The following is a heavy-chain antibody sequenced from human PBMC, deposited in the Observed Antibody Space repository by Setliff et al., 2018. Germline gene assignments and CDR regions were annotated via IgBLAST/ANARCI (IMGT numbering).Heavy chain of an antibody. CDR2: IYTSGST. Sequence: PSETLSLTCTVSGGSISSGSYYWSWIRQPAGKGLEWIGHIYTSGSTNYNPSLKSRVTISVDTSKNQFSLKLGSVTAADTAVYYCARGLTPTINYYYYYMDVWGKGTTVTVSS. D-gene: IGHD3-9*01. CDR3: ARGLTPTINYYYYYMDV. V-gene: IGHV4-61*09. J-gene: IGHJ6*03. CDR1: GGSISSGSYY.